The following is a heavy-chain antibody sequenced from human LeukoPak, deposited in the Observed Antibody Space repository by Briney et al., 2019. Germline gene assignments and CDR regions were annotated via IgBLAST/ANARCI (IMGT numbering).Heavy chain of an antibody. CDR3: ARASMATTYNWFDP. J-gene: IGHJ5*02. CDR2: IYYSGST. CDR1: GGSFSGYY. Sequence: SETLSLTCAVYGGSFSGYYWSWIRQPPGKGLEWIGYIYYSGSTNYNPSLKSRVTISVDTSKNQFSLKLSSVTAADTAVYYCARASMATTYNWFDPWGQGTLVTVSS. D-gene: IGHD5-24*01. V-gene: IGHV4-59*01.